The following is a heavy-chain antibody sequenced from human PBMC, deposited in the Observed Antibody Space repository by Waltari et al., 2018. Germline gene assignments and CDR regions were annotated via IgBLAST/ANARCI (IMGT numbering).Heavy chain of an antibody. CDR1: GGSFSGYY. CDR2: INHSGST. J-gene: IGHJ6*02. D-gene: IGHD3-16*02. V-gene: IGHV4-34*01. CDR3: ARGGLEITFGGVIVMPNYYYGMDV. Sequence: QVQLQQWGAGLLKPSETLSLTCAVYGGSFSGYYWSWIRRPPGKGLEWSGEINHSGSTNYNPSLKSRVTISVDTSKNQFSLKLSSVTAADTAVYYCARGGLEITFGGVIVMPNYYYGMDVWGQGTTVTVSS.